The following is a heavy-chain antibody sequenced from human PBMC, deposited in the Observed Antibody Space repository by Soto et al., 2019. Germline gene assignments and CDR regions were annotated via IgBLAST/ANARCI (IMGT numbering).Heavy chain of an antibody. CDR3: ARDRRLSSGWYEDY. CDR1: GYTFTSYA. Sequence: GASVKVSCKASGYTFTSYAMHWVRQAPGQRLEWMGWINAGNGNTKYSQKFQGRVTITRHTSASTAYMELSSLRSEDTAVYYCARDRRLSSGWYEDYWGQGTLVTAPQ. D-gene: IGHD6-19*01. V-gene: IGHV1-3*01. CDR2: INAGNGNT. J-gene: IGHJ4*02.